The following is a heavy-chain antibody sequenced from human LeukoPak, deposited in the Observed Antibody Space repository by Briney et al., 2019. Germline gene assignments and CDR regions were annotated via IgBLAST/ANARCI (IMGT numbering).Heavy chain of an antibody. Sequence: PSXXXXLTCTVSGGSISSYYWSWIRQPPGKGLEWIGYIYYSGSTNYNPSLKSRVTISVDTSKNQFSLKLSSVTAADTAVYYCASSVVRVDSSGWPFDYWGQGTLVTVSS. CDR2: IYYSGST. D-gene: IGHD6-19*01. CDR3: ASSVVRVDSSGWPFDY. CDR1: GGSISSYY. J-gene: IGHJ4*02. V-gene: IGHV4-59*01.